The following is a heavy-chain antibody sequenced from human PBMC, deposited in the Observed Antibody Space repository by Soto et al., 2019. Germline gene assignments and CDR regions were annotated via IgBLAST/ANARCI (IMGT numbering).Heavy chain of an antibody. D-gene: IGHD1-20*01. V-gene: IGHV1-69*13. J-gene: IGHJ6*02. Sequence: GASVKVSCKASGYTFTSYDINWVRQATGQGLEWMGWMIPIIGTTNYAQKFQRRVTITADESTSTAYMELSSLRSEDTAVYYCARGNNWNEFSPEFYYYGMDVWGQGTTVTVSS. CDR2: MIPIIGTT. CDR3: ARGNNWNEFSPEFYYYGMDV. CDR1: GYTFTSYD.